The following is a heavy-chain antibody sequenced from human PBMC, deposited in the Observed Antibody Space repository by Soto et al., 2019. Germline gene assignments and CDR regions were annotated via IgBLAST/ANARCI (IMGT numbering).Heavy chain of an antibody. CDR3: ASPGRGWRNDGFDI. D-gene: IGHD6-19*01. CDR1: GYTFTSSG. Sequence: QVQLVQSGAEVKKPGASVKVSCKASGYTFTSSGISWVRQAPGQGLEWMGWISAYNGTTNYAQKLQGRVTRNTDTSTSTAYMEVRSVRSYDAAVYYCASPGRGWRNDGFDIWGQGTMVTVSS. J-gene: IGHJ3*02. V-gene: IGHV1-18*01. CDR2: ISAYNGTT.